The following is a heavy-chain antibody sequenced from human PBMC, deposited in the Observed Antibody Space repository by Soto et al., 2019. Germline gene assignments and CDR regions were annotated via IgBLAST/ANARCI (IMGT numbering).Heavy chain of an antibody. CDR1: GYTFTSYD. Sequence: GASVKVSCKASGYTFTSYDLNWIRQATGQGLEWMGWMNPNSGNTGYGKKFQGRVTMTRNTSISTADLELSSLISEDTAVYYCARGHCISTTGYPWIFDVWGQGTLDTVSS. D-gene: IGHD2-2*01. J-gene: IGHJ4*02. CDR3: ARGHCISTTGYPWIFDV. CDR2: MNPNSGNT. V-gene: IGHV1-8*01.